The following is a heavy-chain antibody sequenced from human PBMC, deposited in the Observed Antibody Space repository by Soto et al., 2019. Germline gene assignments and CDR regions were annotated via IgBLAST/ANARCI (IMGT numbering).Heavy chain of an antibody. J-gene: IGHJ3*02. Sequence: SLTCTVSGGSISSGGYYWSWIRQHPGKGLEWIGYIYYSGSTYYNPSLKSRVTISVDTSKNQFSLKLSSVTAADTAVYYCARTKLGYCSSTSCYNAFDIWGQGTMVTVSS. CDR3: ARTKLGYCSSTSCYNAFDI. CDR2: IYYSGST. V-gene: IGHV4-31*03. D-gene: IGHD2-2*02. CDR1: GGSISSGGYY.